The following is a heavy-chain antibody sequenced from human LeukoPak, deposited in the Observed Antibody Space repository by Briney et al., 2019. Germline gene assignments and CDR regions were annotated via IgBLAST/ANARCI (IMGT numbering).Heavy chain of an antibody. D-gene: IGHD5-12*01. CDR3: ARHPYRGGYSGYGGPNWFDP. V-gene: IGHV4-39*01. Sequence: SETLSLTCTVSGGSISSSSYYWGWIRQPPGKGLEWIGSIYYSGSTYYNPSLKSRVTISVDTSKNQFSLKLSSVTAADTAVYYCARHPYRGGYSGYGGPNWFDPWGQGTLVTVSS. CDR2: IYYSGST. CDR1: GGSISSSSYY. J-gene: IGHJ5*02.